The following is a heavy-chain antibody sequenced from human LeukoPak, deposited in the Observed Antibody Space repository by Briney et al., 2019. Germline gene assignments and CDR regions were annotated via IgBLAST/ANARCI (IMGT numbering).Heavy chain of an antibody. CDR2: INHSGST. CDR3: ARGMGTATKRRSYYFDY. CDR1: GGSFSGYY. J-gene: IGHJ4*02. D-gene: IGHD4-17*01. Sequence: SETLSLTCAVYGGSFSGYYWSWIRQPPGKGLEWIGEINHSGSTNYNPSLKSRVTISVDTSKNQFSLKLTSVTAADTAVYYCARGMGTATKRRSYYFDYWGQGTLVTVSS. V-gene: IGHV4-34*01.